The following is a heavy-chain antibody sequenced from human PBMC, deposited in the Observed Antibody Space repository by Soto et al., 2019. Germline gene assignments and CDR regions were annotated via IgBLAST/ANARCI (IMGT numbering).Heavy chain of an antibody. CDR1: GYTFTSYA. J-gene: IGHJ4*02. D-gene: IGHD1-26*01. CDR2: INAGNGNT. Sequence: QVQLVQSGAEVKKPGASVKVPCKASGYTFTSYAMHWVRQAPGQRLEWMGWINAGNGNTKYSQKFQGRVTITRDTSASTAYMELSSLRSEDTAVYYCARAQGGYSGSYRFDYWGQGTLVTVSS. CDR3: ARAQGGYSGSYRFDY. V-gene: IGHV1-3*01.